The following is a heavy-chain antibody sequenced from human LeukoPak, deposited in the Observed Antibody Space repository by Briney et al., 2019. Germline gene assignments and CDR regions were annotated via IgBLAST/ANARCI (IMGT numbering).Heavy chain of an antibody. Sequence: SVKVSCKASGGTFSSYAISWVRQAPGQGLEWMGRIIPILGIANYAQKFQGRVTITADTSTSTAYMELRSLRSDDTAVYYCAREPDLSSGWGTLDYWGQGTLVTVSS. CDR2: IIPILGIA. D-gene: IGHD6-19*01. J-gene: IGHJ4*02. V-gene: IGHV1-69*04. CDR3: AREPDLSSGWGTLDY. CDR1: GGTFSSYA.